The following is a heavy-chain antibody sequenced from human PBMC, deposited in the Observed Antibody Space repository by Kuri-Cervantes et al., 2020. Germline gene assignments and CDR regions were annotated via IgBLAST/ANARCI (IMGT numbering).Heavy chain of an antibody. CDR2: MNPNSGNT. V-gene: IGHV1-8*02. Sequence: ASVKVSCKASGYTFTSYDVNWVRQATGQGLEWMGWMNPNSGNTGYAQKFQGRVTMTRNTSISTAYMELSSLRSEDTAVYYCAKDLASSWYTPRPPVDVWGKGTTVTVSS. CDR1: GYTFTSYD. CDR3: AKDLASSWYTPRPPVDV. D-gene: IGHD6-13*01. J-gene: IGHJ6*04.